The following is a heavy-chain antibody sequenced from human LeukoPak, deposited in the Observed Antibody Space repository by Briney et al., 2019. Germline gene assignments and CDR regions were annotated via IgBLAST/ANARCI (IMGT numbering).Heavy chain of an antibody. CDR2: ISHDAKST. CDR3: AELGITMIGGV. D-gene: IGHD3-10*02. J-gene: IGHJ6*04. V-gene: IGHV3-33*03. CDR1: GFTFSSYG. Sequence: PGGSLRLSCAASGFTFSSYGMHWVRQAPGKGLEWVTVISHDAKSTYHVDSVKGRFTISRDNAKNSLYLQMNSLRAEDTAVYYCAELGITMIGGVWGKGTTVTISS.